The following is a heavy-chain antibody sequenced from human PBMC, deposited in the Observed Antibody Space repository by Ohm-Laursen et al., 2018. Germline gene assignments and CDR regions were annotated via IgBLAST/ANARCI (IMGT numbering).Heavy chain of an antibody. CDR1: GFTFSTYP. J-gene: IGHJ4*02. V-gene: IGHV3-74*01. Sequence: SLRLSCAASGFTFSTYPMHWVRQGPGKGVVWVSRADSGGSATSYADSVKGRFTISRDNAKNTLYLQMNSLRAEDTAVYYCAKSNSNYRTPFIDYWGQGTLVTVSS. CDR2: ADSGGSAT. D-gene: IGHD4-11*01. CDR3: AKSNSNYRTPFIDY.